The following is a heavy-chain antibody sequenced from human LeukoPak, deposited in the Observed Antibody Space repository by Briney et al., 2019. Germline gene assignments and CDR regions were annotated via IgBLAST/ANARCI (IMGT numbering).Heavy chain of an antibody. D-gene: IGHD2-15*01. CDR3: ARERGYCSGGSCYYDYYYMDV. Sequence: ASVKVSCKASGYTFTSYGISWVRQAPGQGLEWMGWISAYNGNTNYAQKLQGRVTMNTDTSTSTAYMELRSLRSDDTAVYYCARERGYCSGGSCYYDYYYMDVWGKGTTVTVSS. J-gene: IGHJ6*03. V-gene: IGHV1-18*01. CDR1: GYTFTSYG. CDR2: ISAYNGNT.